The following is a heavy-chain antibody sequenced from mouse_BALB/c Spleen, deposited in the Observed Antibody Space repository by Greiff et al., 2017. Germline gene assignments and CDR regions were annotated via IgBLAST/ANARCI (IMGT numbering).Heavy chain of an antibody. CDR1: GFTFSDYY. V-gene: IGHV5-4*02. CDR2: ISDGGSYT. Sequence: EVQRVESGGGLVKPGGSLKLSCAASGFTFSDYYMYWVRQTPEKRLEWVATISDGGSYTYYPDSVKGRFTISRDNAKNNLYLQMSSLKSEDTAMYYCARRAYDYENYAMDYWGQGTSVTVSS. D-gene: IGHD2-4*01. CDR3: ARRAYDYENYAMDY. J-gene: IGHJ4*01.